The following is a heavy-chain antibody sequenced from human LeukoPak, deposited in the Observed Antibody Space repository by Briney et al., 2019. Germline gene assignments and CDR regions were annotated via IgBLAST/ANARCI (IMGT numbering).Heavy chain of an antibody. CDR3: AKDIVLMVYAISRGFDY. Sequence: GGSLRLSCAASGFTFSSYGMHWVRQAPGKGLEWVAFIRYDGSNKYYADSVKGRFTISRDNSKNTLYLQMNSLRAEDTAVYYCAKDIVLMVYAISRGFDYWGQGTLVTVSS. V-gene: IGHV3-30*02. CDR2: IRYDGSNK. D-gene: IGHD2-8*01. J-gene: IGHJ4*02. CDR1: GFTFSSYG.